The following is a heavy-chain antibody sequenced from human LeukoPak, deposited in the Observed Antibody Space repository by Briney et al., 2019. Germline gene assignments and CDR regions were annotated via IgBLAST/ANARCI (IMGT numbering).Heavy chain of an antibody. CDR3: ARHPLKRYFDWLLDY. D-gene: IGHD3-9*01. V-gene: IGHV4-59*08. CDR1: GGSISSYY. CDR2: IYYSGST. J-gene: IGHJ4*02. Sequence: SETLSLTCTVSGGSISSYYWSWIRQPPGKGLEWIGYIYYSGSTNYNPSLKSRVTISVDTSKNQFSLKLSSVTAAGTAVYYCARHPLKRYFDWLLDYWGQGTLVTVSS.